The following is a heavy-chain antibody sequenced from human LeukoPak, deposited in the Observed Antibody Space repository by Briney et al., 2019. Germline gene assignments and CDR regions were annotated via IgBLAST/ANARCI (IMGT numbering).Heavy chain of an antibody. CDR3: ARDQSHQVAPRY. V-gene: IGHV3-30-3*01. J-gene: IGHJ4*02. D-gene: IGHD2-15*01. CDR1: GFTFSSYA. CDR2: ISYDGSNK. Sequence: PGGSLRLSCSAAGFTFSSYAMHWDRQAPGKGLEWVAVISYDGSNKYYADSVKGRFTISRDNSKNTLYLQMNSLRAEDTAVYYCARDQSHQVAPRYWGQGTLVTVSS.